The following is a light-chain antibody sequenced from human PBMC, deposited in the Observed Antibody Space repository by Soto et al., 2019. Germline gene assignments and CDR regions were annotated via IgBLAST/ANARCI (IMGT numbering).Light chain of an antibody. J-gene: IGLJ1*01. CDR1: SSDVGSFNR. Sequence: QSVLTQPPSVSGSPGQSVAISCTGTSSDVGSFNRVSWYQQSPGTAPKLMIYDVNNRPSGVPDRFSGSKSGNAASLTISGLQAEDESDYYCSSFTSSYTYVFGTGTKVTVL. V-gene: IGLV2-18*02. CDR3: SSFTSSYTYV. CDR2: DVN.